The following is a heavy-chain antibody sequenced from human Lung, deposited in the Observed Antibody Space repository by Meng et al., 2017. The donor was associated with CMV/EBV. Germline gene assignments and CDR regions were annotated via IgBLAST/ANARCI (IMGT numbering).Heavy chain of an antibody. D-gene: IGHD2/OR15-2a*01. CDR1: GFTFSNY. Sequence: GGSLRLSCAASGFTFSNYMNWVRQAPGKGLEWVSTISTTGVNTYYADSVKGRFTISRDNSKNTLYLQMNSLRAEDTAVYYCAPSITDVAGGWGQGRLVTVSS. CDR3: APSITDVAGG. CDR2: ISTTGVNT. V-gene: IGHV3-23*01. J-gene: IGHJ4*02.